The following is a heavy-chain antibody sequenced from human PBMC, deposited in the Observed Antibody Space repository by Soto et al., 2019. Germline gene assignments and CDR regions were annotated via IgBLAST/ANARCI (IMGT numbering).Heavy chain of an antibody. CDR1: GYSFTSHY. V-gene: IGHV1-46*01. Sequence: GASVKVSCKAIGYSFTSHYMHWVRQAPGQGLEWMGTIYPGGVNIGYAQKFKGRVTMTKDTSTSTVYMELNSLTSEDAAVYYCARDQSWNDLVWWFELWG. J-gene: IGHJ5*02. CDR2: IYPGGVNI. D-gene: IGHD1-1*01. CDR3: ARDQSWNDLVWWFEL.